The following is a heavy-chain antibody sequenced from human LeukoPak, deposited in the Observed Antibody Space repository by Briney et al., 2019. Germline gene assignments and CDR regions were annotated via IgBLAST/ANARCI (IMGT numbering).Heavy chain of an antibody. CDR3: AREGARDDFVVVPAALDF. CDR2: IHRTGST. D-gene: IGHD2-2*01. J-gene: IGHJ4*02. V-gene: IGHV4-4*07. Sequence: SETLSLTCTVSNGSIGSYYWTWIRQPAGKGLEWIRRIHRTGSTNYTPSLTSRVIMSVDTSKNQFSLRLTSVTAADTAVYYCAREGARDDFVVVPAALDFWGLGTLVTVSS. CDR1: NGSIGSYY.